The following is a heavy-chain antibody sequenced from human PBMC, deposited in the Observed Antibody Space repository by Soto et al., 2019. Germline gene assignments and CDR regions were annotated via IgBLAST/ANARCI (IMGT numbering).Heavy chain of an antibody. CDR2: ISSSSTTI. J-gene: IGHJ4*02. CDR1: GFTFSTYS. Sequence: EVQLVESGGGLVQPEGSLRLSCAASGFTFSTYSMNWVRQAPGKGLEWVSYISSSSTTIYYADSVKGRFTISRDNAKNSLYLQMNSLRAEDTAVYYCARAKTPLGRGAFDYWGQGTLLTVSS. V-gene: IGHV3-48*01. D-gene: IGHD7-27*01. CDR3: ARAKTPLGRGAFDY.